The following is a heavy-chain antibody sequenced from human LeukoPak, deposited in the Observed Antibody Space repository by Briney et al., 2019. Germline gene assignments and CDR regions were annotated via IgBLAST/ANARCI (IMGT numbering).Heavy chain of an antibody. CDR3: ARDFSKGFPPH. CDR1: GFTFSSYW. V-gene: IGHV3-7*01. D-gene: IGHD2/OR15-2a*01. J-gene: IGHJ4*02. CDR2: IKQDGSEK. Sequence: GRSLRLSCAASGFTFSSYWMSWVRQAPGKGLEWVANIKQDGSEKYYVDSVKGRFTISRDNAKNSLYLQMNSLRAEDTAVYYCARDFSKGFPPHWGQGTLVTVSS.